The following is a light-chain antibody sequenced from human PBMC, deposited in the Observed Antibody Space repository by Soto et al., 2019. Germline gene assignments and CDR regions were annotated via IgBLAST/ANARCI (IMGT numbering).Light chain of an antibody. Sequence: DIQMIQSPSSLSASVGERVTITCQASQEVSNYLNWYQQKPGKAPKLLIYDASNLERGVPTRFSGSGSGTDFTFTISSLQPEDFATYYCQQYDHLPRTFGRGTKVEIK. V-gene: IGKV1-33*01. J-gene: IGKJ1*01. CDR2: DAS. CDR1: QEVSNY. CDR3: QQYDHLPRT.